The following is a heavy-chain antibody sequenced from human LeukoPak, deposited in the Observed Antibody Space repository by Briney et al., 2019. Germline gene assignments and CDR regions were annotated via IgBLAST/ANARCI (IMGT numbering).Heavy chain of an antibody. J-gene: IGHJ3*02. D-gene: IGHD6-6*01. CDR2: IYYGGST. Sequence: SETLSLTCTVSGGSISTNYWSWIRQPPGKGLEWIAYIYYGGSTKYNASLKSRVTISLDTSKNQFSLNLSSVTAADTAVYYCARALSSITPRVDIWGQGTMVTVSS. V-gene: IGHV4-59*01. CDR1: GGSISTNY. CDR3: ARALSSITPRVDI.